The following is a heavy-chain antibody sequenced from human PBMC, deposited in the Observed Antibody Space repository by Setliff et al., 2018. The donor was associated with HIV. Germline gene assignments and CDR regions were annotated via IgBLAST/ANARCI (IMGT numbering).Heavy chain of an antibody. D-gene: IGHD3-16*02. CDR3: ARHYRELLGDAFDI. V-gene: IGHV4-59*05. CDR2: TDYTGNT. Sequence: PSETLSLTCTVSGASIRSFHWSWIRQPPGKGLEWIGTTDYTGNTDYNTSLKSRLTISVDTSKNQFSLKLNHVTAADTAFYYCARHYRELLGDAFDIWGQGTLVTVSS. CDR1: GASIRSFH. J-gene: IGHJ3*02.